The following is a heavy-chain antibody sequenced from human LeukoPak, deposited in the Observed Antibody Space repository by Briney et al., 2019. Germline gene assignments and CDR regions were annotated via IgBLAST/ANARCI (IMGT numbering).Heavy chain of an antibody. CDR2: ISGSGDKT. Sequence: PGGSLRPSCAASGFTLSSYAMSWVRQAPGKGLEWVSTISGSGDKTYYADSVRGRFTISRDNSKNTLYLQMNSLRADDTAVYYCAKDRSERTTSCSNYWGQGTLVTVSS. CDR1: GFTLSSYA. V-gene: IGHV3-23*01. D-gene: IGHD2-2*01. CDR3: AKDRSERTTSCSNY. J-gene: IGHJ4*02.